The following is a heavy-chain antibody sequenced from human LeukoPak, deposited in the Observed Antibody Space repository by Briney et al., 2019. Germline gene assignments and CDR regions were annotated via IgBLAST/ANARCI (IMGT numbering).Heavy chain of an antibody. Sequence: SETLSLTCAVYGGSFSDYYWSWIRQPPGKGLEWIGEIDHRESTTYNPSLKSRVTISVDTSKNQFSLKLNSVTAADTAVYYCASYYYDSSGYFEYFQHWGQGTLVTVSS. V-gene: IGHV4-34*01. CDR3: ASYYYDSSGYFEYFQH. CDR1: GGSFSDYY. CDR2: IDHREST. D-gene: IGHD3-22*01. J-gene: IGHJ1*01.